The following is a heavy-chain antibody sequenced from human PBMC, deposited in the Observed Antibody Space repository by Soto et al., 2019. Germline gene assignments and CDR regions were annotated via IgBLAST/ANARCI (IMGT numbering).Heavy chain of an antibody. CDR3: ARIRGTRYCTSGISSGDYPYYYSGMDV. Sequence: SGPTLVNPTQTLTLTCTFSGFSLSTSGMCVSWIRQPPGKALEWLARIDWDDAKYYSTSLETRLTISKDTSKNQVVLTMTNVDPVDTATYYCARIRGTRYCTSGISSGDYPYYYSGMDVRGQGTTVTVS. CDR1: GFSLSTSGMC. D-gene: IGHD2-8*01. J-gene: IGHJ6*02. CDR2: IDWDDAK. V-gene: IGHV2-70*11.